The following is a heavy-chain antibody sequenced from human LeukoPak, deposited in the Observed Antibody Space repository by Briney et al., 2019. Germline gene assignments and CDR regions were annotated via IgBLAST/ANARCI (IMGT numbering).Heavy chain of an antibody. Sequence: AGGSLRLSCAASGFTFSSYAMSWVRQAPGKGLEWVSAISGSGGSTYYADSVKGRFTISRDNAKNSLYLQMNSLRAEDTAVYYCARGASSSPIDYWGQGTLVTVSS. CDR1: GFTFSSYA. V-gene: IGHV3-23*01. D-gene: IGHD6-6*01. J-gene: IGHJ4*02. CDR2: ISGSGGST. CDR3: ARGASSSPIDY.